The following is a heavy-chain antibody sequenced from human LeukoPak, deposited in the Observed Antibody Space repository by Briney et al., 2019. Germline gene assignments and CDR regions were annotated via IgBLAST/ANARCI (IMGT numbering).Heavy chain of an antibody. CDR3: ARGDSSSWYSPHFDY. V-gene: IGHV4-34*01. J-gene: IGHJ4*02. CDR1: GGSFSGYY. D-gene: IGHD6-13*01. Sequence: PSETLSLTCAVYGGSFSGYYWSWIRQPPGKGMEWIGEINHSGSTNYNPSLKSRVTISVDTSKNQFSLKLSSVTAADTAVYYCARGDSSSWYSPHFDYWGQGTLVTVSS. CDR2: INHSGST.